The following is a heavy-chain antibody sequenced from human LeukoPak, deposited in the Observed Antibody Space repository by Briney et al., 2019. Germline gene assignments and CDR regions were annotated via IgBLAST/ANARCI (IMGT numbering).Heavy chain of an antibody. CDR3: AKAGAVVVVAAKYFDY. Sequence: PGGSLRLSCAASGFTFSSCAMNWVRQAPGKGLEWVSGISGSGGITHYADSVRGRFTISRDNSKNTLYLQMNSLRAEDTAVYYCAKAGAVVVVAAKYFDYWGQGTLVTVSS. J-gene: IGHJ4*02. CDR2: ISGSGGIT. CDR1: GFTFSSCA. D-gene: IGHD2-15*01. V-gene: IGHV3-23*01.